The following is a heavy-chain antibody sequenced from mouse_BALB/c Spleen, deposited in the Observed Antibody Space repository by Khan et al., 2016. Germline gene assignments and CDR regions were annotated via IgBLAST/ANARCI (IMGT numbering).Heavy chain of an antibody. CDR3: SRSGGWLLDY. J-gene: IGHJ2*01. D-gene: IGHD2-3*01. CDR2: IYPYNGDT. CDR1: GYTFTDYN. V-gene: IGHV1S29*02. Sequence: EVQLQESGPELVKPGASVKISCKASGYTFTDYNMHWVKQSHGKSLEWIGYIYPYNGDTGYNQKFKRKATLTVANPSSTAYMEFRSLTSEDSAVYYWSRSGGWLLDYWGQGTTLTVSS.